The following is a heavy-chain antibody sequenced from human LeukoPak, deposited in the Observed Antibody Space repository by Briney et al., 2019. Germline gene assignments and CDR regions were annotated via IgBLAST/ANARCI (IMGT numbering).Heavy chain of an antibody. J-gene: IGHJ4*02. Sequence: GGSLRLSCAVSGFTFSDYWMHWVRQTPTNGLLWVSRVNSDGSSTNYADSVKGRFIIFRDDAKNTLSLQMNSLRSEDTAVYYCVRGSPKAGTMTTLFDSWGQGTLVTVSS. V-gene: IGHV3-74*01. CDR3: VRGSPKAGTMTTLFDS. CDR1: GFTFSDYW. CDR2: VNSDGSST. D-gene: IGHD4-17*01.